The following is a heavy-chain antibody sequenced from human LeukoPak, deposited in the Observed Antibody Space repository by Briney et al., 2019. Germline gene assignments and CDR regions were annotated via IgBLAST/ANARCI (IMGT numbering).Heavy chain of an antibody. V-gene: IGHV3-74*01. J-gene: IGHJ6*03. CDR2: ISYDGSSA. CDR1: GFTFSTYW. D-gene: IGHD5-18*01. CDR3: ARFRDTAMGPNYYYYMDV. Sequence: PGGSLRLSCAASGFTFSTYWMQGVRQAPGKGLVWVSRISYDGSSATYADSVKGRFTISRDNAKNTLFLHMNSLRADDTAVYYCARFRDTAMGPNYYYYMDVWGKGTTVTVSS.